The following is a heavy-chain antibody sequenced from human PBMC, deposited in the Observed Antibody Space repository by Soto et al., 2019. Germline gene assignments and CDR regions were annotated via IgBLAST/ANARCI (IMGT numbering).Heavy chain of an antibody. CDR1: GYTSANYG. CDR3: ARVPKGVEYQLLVDWFDP. Sequence: ASVKVSCKASGYTSANYGMHWVRQAPGQRLEWMGGINPSSGNAKYAQKFQGRVTITADKSTSTAYMELSGLRSEDTAVYYCARVPKGVEYQLLVDWFDPWGQGTLVTVSS. V-gene: IGHV1-3*01. CDR2: INPSSGNA. J-gene: IGHJ5*02. D-gene: IGHD2-2*01.